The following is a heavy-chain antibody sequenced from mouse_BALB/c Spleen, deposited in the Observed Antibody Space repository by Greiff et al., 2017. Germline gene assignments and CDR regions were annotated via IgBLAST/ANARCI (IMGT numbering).Heavy chain of an antibody. Sequence: EVKVVESGGGLVQPGGSLKLSCAASGFTFSSYGMSWVRQTPDKRLELVATINSNGGSTYYPDSVKGRFTISRDNAKNTLYLQMSSLKSEDTAMYYCARGYGNPFAYWGQGTLVTVSA. D-gene: IGHD2-1*01. V-gene: IGHV5-6-3*01. J-gene: IGHJ3*01. CDR3: ARGYGNPFAY. CDR2: INSNGGST. CDR1: GFTFSSYG.